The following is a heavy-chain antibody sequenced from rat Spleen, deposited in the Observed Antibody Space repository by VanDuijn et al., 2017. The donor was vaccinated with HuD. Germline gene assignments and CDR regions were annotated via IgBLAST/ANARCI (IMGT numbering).Heavy chain of an antibody. CDR2: ISSGGST. V-gene: IGHV2S12*01. J-gene: IGHJ1*01. CDR3: TRDNNNYWYFDF. D-gene: IGHD1-10*01. CDR1: GFSLTSNG. Sequence: QVQLKESGPGLVQPSQTLSLTCTVSGFSLTSNGVSWVRQPPGKGLEWIAAISSGGSTYYNSALKSRLSISRDTSKNQVFLKRNRLQTEDTAIYFCTRDNNNYWYFDFWGPGTMVTVSS.